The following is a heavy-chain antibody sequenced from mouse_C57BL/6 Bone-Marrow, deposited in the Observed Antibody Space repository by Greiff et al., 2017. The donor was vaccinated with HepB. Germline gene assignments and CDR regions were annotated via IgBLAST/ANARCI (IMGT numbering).Heavy chain of an antibody. Sequence: VQLQQPGAELVKPGASVKLSCKASGYTFTSYWMHWVKQRPGQGLEWIGMIHPNSGSTNYNEKFESKATLTVDKSSSTAYMQLSSLTSEDSAVYYCARYWDGWYFDVWGTGTTVTVSS. J-gene: IGHJ1*03. CDR2: IHPNSGST. D-gene: IGHD4-1*01. CDR1: GYTFTSYW. CDR3: ARYWDGWYFDV. V-gene: IGHV1-64*01.